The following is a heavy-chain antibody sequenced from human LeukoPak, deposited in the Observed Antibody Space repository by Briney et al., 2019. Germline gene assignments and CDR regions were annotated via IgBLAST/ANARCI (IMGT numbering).Heavy chain of an antibody. J-gene: IGHJ4*02. Sequence: GGSLRLSCAASGFTFSNAWMSWGRQGPGKGLEWVGRLKTKTDGGTTDYAAPVKGRFTISRDDSKNTLYLQMTSLSTEDTAIYYCTTFYYHSSGSSHYWGQGTLVTVSS. CDR1: GFTFSNAW. V-gene: IGHV3-15*01. CDR2: LKTKTDGGTT. CDR3: TTFYYHSSGSSHY. D-gene: IGHD3-22*01.